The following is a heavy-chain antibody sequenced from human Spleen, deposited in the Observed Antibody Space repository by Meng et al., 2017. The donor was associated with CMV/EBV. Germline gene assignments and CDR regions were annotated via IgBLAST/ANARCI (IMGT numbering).Heavy chain of an antibody. CDR3: ARASVAAAGFRDYYGMDV. CDR2: ISDGSTTT. D-gene: IGHD6-13*01. Sequence: GESLKISCAASGFTFSRHAMNWVRQAPGKGLEWVSTISDGSTTTYYADSVKGRFTISRDNSKNTLYVQMNSLRAEDTAVYYCARASVAAAGFRDYYGMDVWGQGTTVTVSS. V-gene: IGHV3-23*01. CDR1: GFTFSRHA. J-gene: IGHJ6*02.